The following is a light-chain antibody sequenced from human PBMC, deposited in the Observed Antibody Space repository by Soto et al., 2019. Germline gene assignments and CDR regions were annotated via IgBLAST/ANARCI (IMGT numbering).Light chain of an antibody. CDR2: RAS. CDR1: HSVNSN. V-gene: IGKV3-15*01. J-gene: IGKJ1*01. CDR3: QQYNDWPRT. Sequence: EIVMTQSPATLSVSPGERVTLSCRASHSVNSNLAWYQQKPGQAPRLLIYRASTRATGFPARFSGSGSGTDFTLTISGLQSEDFAVYYCQQYNDWPRTFGQGTKVDIK.